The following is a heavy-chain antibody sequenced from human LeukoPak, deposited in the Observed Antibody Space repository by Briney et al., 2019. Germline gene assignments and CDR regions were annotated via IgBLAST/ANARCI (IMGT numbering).Heavy chain of an antibody. J-gene: IGHJ3*01. Sequence: SETLSLTCTVSGGSISSDYWTWIRQPAGKGLEWIGRIYISGNAYYNPSLKSRVTMSLDTSKNRFSLNLSSVSAADTAVYYCARAKYTTLPSAFDVWGQGTMVTVSS. D-gene: IGHD1-1*01. CDR1: GGSISSDY. CDR2: IYISGNA. V-gene: IGHV4-4*07. CDR3: ARAKYTTLPSAFDV.